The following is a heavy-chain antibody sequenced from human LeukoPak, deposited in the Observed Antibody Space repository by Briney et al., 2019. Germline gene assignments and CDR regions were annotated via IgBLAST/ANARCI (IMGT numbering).Heavy chain of an antibody. J-gene: IGHJ6*03. D-gene: IGHD5-24*01. CDR3: ARGEGDGYNDYYYYMDV. CDR1: GGTFSSYA. CDR2: IIPIFGTA. V-gene: IGHV1-69*01. Sequence: GSSVKVSCKASGGTFSSYAISWVRQAPGQGLEWMGGIIPIFGTANYAQKFQGRVTITADESTSTAYMELSCLRSEDTAVYYCARGEGDGYNDYYYYMDVWGKGTTVTVSS.